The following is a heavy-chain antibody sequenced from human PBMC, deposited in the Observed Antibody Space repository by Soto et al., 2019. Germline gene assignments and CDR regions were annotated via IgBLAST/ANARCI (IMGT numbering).Heavy chain of an antibody. CDR1: GFTFSTFA. Sequence: EVQLLESGGGLVQPGGSLRLSCAASGFTFSTFAMGWVRQAPGKGLEWVSVISDRDDSTYYAVSVKGRFTISRDNSKSALYLQMNSLRGDDTAIYYCAKAISEYYAPSDYWGQGTQVIVSS. J-gene: IGHJ4*02. CDR3: AKAISEYYAPSDY. V-gene: IGHV3-23*01. D-gene: IGHD3-22*01. CDR2: ISDRDDST.